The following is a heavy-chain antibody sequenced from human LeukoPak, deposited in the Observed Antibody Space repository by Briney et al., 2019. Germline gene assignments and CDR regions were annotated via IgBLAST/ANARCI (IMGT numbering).Heavy chain of an antibody. CDR3: AKDSSVGELDAFDI. Sequence: GGTLRLSCAASGFTFSSYGMSWVRQAPGKGLEWVSAISGSGGSTYYADSVKGRFTISRDNPKNTLYLQMNSLRAEDTAVYYCAKDSSVGELDAFDIWGQGTMVTVSS. D-gene: IGHD1-26*01. V-gene: IGHV3-23*01. CDR1: GFTFSSYG. CDR2: ISGSGGST. J-gene: IGHJ3*02.